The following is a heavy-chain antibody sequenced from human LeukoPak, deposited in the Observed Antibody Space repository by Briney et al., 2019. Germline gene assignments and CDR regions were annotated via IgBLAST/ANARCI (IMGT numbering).Heavy chain of an antibody. J-gene: IGHJ4*02. CDR3: AKGRPVVVTALLFDN. CDR1: GFTFSSYG. Sequence: GGSLRLSCAASGFTFSSYGMTWVRQAPGKGLEWVSSISGSGDSTYYADPVKGRFTISRDNSKNTLFLQMNSLRAEDTAVYYCAKGRPVVVTALLFDNWGQGTLVTVSS. CDR2: ISGSGDST. V-gene: IGHV3-23*01. D-gene: IGHD2-21*02.